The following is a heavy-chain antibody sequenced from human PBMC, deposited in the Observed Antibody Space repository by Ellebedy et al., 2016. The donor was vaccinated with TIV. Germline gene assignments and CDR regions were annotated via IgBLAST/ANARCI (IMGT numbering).Heavy chain of an antibody. CDR1: GGSMSYFY. J-gene: IGHJ3*02. V-gene: IGHV4-59*01. Sequence: SETLSLXCTVSGGSMSYFYWSWIRQPPGKGLEWIGYIYYIGYTNYNPSPKSRVAISVDTSKNQFSLRLSSVTAADTAVYYCARVVVGAPDAFDIWGQGTMVTVSS. D-gene: IGHD1-26*01. CDR3: ARVVVGAPDAFDI. CDR2: IYYIGYT.